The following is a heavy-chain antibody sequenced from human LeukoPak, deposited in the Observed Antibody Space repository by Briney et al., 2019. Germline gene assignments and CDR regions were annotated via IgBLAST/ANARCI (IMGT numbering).Heavy chain of an antibody. CDR1: GFTFSGYA. V-gene: IGHV3-23*01. J-gene: IGHJ4*02. CDR2: VSGSGAST. CDR3: AKGVSFYYDSSGYYYLDY. D-gene: IGHD3-22*01. Sequence: PGGSLRLSYAASGFTFSGYAMSWVRQAPGKGLEWVSAVSGSGASTYYADSVKGRFTISRDNSKNTLYLQMNSLRAEDTAVYYCAKGVSFYYDSSGYYYLDYWGQGTLVTVSS.